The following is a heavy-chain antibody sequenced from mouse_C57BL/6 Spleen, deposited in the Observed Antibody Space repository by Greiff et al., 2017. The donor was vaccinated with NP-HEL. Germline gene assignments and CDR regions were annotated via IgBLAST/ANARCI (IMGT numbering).Heavy chain of an antibody. CDR3: ARGGYGTPFDY. CDR2: IYPGSGNT. D-gene: IGHD1-1*01. J-gene: IGHJ2*01. CDR1: GYTFTDYY. Sequence: QVQLKQSGAELVRPGASVKLSCKASGYTFTDYYINWVKQRPGQGLEWIARIYPGSGNTYYNEKFKGKATLTAEKSSSTAYMQLSSLTSEDSAVYFCARGGYGTPFDYWGQGTTLTVSS. V-gene: IGHV1-76*01.